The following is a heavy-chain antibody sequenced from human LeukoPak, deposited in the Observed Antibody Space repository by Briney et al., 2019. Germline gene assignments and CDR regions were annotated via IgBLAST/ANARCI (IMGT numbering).Heavy chain of an antibody. J-gene: IGHJ6*04. CDR3: ARAYGSGSYSYYYYGMDV. Sequence: ASVKVSCKGSGGTFSSYAISWVRQAPGQGLEWMGGIIPIFGTANYAQKFQGRVTITADESTSTAYMELSSLRSEDTAVYYCARAYGSGSYSYYYYGMDVWGKGTTVTVSS. CDR1: GGTFSSYA. CDR2: IIPIFGTA. D-gene: IGHD3-10*01. V-gene: IGHV1-69*13.